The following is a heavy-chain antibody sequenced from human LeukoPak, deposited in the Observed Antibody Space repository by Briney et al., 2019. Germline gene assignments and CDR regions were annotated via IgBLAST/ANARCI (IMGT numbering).Heavy chain of an antibody. CDR1: GFTFSSYW. D-gene: IGHD2-2*01. J-gene: IGHJ4*02. CDR2: IKQDGSEK. V-gene: IGHV3-7*01. CDR3: ARDGAPDAHCSSSSCAIR. Sequence: GGSLRLSCAASGFTFSSYWMSWVRQAPGKGLEWVANIKQDGSEKYYVDSVKGRFTISRDNAKNSLYLQMNSLRVEDTAVYYCARDGAPDAHCSSSSCAIRWGQGTLVTVSS.